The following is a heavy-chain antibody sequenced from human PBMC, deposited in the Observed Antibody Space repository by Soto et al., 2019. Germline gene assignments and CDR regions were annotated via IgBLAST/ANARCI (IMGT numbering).Heavy chain of an antibody. CDR3: ARDGYYDSSGLSSGDAFDI. D-gene: IGHD3-22*01. CDR1: GFTFSSYA. Sequence: EVQLLESGGGLVQPGGSLRLSCAASGFTFSSYAMSWVRQAPGKGLEWVSAISGSGGSTYYADSVKGRFTISRDNSKNTLYLQMNSLRAEDTAVYYCARDGYYDSSGLSSGDAFDIWGQGTMVTVSS. CDR2: ISGSGGST. J-gene: IGHJ3*02. V-gene: IGHV3-23*01.